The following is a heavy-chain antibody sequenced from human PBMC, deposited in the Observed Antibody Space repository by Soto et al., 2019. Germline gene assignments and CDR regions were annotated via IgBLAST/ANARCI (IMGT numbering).Heavy chain of an antibody. CDR3: ARDRGSSSYDYYGMDV. Sequence: QVQLVGSGGGVVQPGRSLRLSCAASGFTFSSYAMHWVRQAPGKGLEWVAVISYDGSNKYYADSVKGRFTIPRDNSKNTLYMQMNSLRAEDTAVYYCARDRGSSSYDYYGMDVWGQGTTVTVAS. D-gene: IGHD3-10*01. CDR2: ISYDGSNK. J-gene: IGHJ6*02. CDR1: GFTFSSYA. V-gene: IGHV3-30-3*01.